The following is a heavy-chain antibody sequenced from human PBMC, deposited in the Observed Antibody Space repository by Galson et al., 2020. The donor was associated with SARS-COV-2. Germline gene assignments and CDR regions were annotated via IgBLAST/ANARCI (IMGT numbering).Heavy chain of an antibody. Sequence: SETLSLTCTVSGGSISRGSYYWSWIRQPAGKGLEWIGRIYTSGSTNYNPSLKSRVTISVDTSKNQFSLKLSSVTAADTAVYYCARGIGDYGDYWYFDLWGRGTLVTVSS. CDR1: GGSISRGSYY. D-gene: IGHD4-17*01. CDR2: IYTSGST. J-gene: IGHJ2*01. V-gene: IGHV4-61*02. CDR3: ARGIGDYGDYWYFDL.